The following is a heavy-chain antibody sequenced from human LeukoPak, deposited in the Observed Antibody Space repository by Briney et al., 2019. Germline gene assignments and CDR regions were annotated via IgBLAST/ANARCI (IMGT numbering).Heavy chain of an antibody. V-gene: IGHV4-59*08. J-gene: IGHJ2*01. CDR3: VRHDYDTSWGLDWFFDL. CDR1: GDSIRSYY. D-gene: IGHD2-2*01. CDR2: IYYNGRT. Sequence: PSETLSLTCTVSGDSIRSYYWSWIRQSPGKGLEWIAYIYYNGRTDHNPSLKSRVTISLDMSKNQLSLKLKSVTAADTAVYYCVRHDYDTSWGLDWFFDLWGRGTLVAVSS.